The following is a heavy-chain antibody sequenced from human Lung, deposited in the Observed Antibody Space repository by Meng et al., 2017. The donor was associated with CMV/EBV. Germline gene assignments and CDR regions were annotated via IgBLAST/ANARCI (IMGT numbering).Heavy chain of an antibody. J-gene: IGHJ4*02. V-gene: IGHV4-39*07. CDR2: IYYSGST. CDR3: ARYLITFGGVIVSDY. CDR1: AGSISSSSSY. D-gene: IGHD3-16*02. Sequence: GSLTLSXTVSAGSISSSSSYWGWIRQPPGKGLEWTGSIYYSGSTYYNPSLKSRVTISVDPSKNQFSLKLSSVTAAATAVYYCARYLITFGGVIVSDYWGQGTLVTVSS.